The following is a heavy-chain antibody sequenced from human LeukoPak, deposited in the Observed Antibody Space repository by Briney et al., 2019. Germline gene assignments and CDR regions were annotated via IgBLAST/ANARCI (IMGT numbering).Heavy chain of an antibody. D-gene: IGHD6-13*01. V-gene: IGHV3-49*03. CDR2: IRSKAYGGTT. CDR1: GFIFGDYA. CDR3: TRDRIVAVATGAY. Sequence: GGSLRLSCTASGFIFGDYAMSWFRQAPGKGLEWVGFIRSKAYGGTTEYAASVKGRFTISRDDSKSIAYLQMNSLKTEDTAVYYCTRDRIVAVATGAYWGQGTLVTVSS. J-gene: IGHJ4*02.